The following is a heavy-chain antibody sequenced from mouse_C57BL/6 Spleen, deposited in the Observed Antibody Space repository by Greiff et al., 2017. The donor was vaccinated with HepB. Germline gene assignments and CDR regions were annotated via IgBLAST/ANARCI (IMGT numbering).Heavy chain of an antibody. CDR3: ARDRERGYFDY. V-gene: IGHV5-4*01. CDR2: ISDGGSYT. D-gene: IGHD3-1*01. CDR1: GFTFSSYA. J-gene: IGHJ2*01. Sequence: EVQLVESGGGLVKPGGSLKLSCAASGFTFSSYAMSWVRQTPEKRLEWVATISDGGSYTYYPDNVKGRFTISRDNANNSLFLHISKLKSEDTTMYYGARDRERGYFDYWGQGTTLTVSS.